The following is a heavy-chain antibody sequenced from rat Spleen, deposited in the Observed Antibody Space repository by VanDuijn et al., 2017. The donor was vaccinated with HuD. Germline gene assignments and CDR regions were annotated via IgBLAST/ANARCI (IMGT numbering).Heavy chain of an antibody. J-gene: IGHJ1*01. CDR2: ISSDGNTT. CDR3: ARMIYYYVSGGWYFDF. Sequence: EVQLVESGGGLVQPGRPLKLSCAASGFIFSYYGMAWVRQAPTRGLEWVATISSDGNTTYYRDSVKGRFTISRDNAKSTLYLQMASLRSEDTATYYSARMIYYYVSGGWYFDFWGPGTMVTVSS. CDR1: GFIFSYYG. V-gene: IGHV5-29*01. D-gene: IGHD1-12*01.